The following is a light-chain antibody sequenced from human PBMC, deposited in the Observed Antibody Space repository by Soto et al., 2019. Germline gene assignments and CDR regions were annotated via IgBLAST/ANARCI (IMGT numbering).Light chain of an antibody. CDR2: DAS. CDR1: QSVSSY. J-gene: IGKJ5*01. CDR3: QHYGNSPIT. V-gene: IGKV3-20*01. Sequence: EIVLTQPPATLSLSPGERATLSCRASQSVSSYLAWYQQKPGQAPRLLIYDASSRATGIPARFSGSGSGTDFTLTISRLEPEDFAVFYCQHYGNSPITFGQGTRLENK.